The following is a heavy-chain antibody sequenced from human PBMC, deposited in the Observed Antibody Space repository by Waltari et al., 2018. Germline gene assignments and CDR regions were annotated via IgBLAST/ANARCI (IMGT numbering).Heavy chain of an antibody. CDR1: GSSPTHSA. D-gene: IGHD2-15*01. CDR2: FDPEYGEA. Sequence: QVQLVQSGAEVKKPGASVKVSRRVSGSSPTHSALPGVRQAPGKGLEWLGGFDPEYGEAVYAQEFQGRVTMTEDTSKDTAYMELSSLTYEDTAVYYCTRDRVGYCSGGTCYSRWFDPWGQGTLVTVSS. CDR3: TRDRVGYCSGGTCYSRWFDP. V-gene: IGHV1-24*01. J-gene: IGHJ5*02.